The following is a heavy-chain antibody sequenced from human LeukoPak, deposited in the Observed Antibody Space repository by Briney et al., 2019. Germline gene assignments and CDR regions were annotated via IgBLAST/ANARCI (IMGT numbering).Heavy chain of an antibody. J-gene: IGHJ4*02. CDR2: IYRAGNT. Sequence: GGSLRLSCGASGFSVTANYMNWVRQAPGKGLEWVSVIYRAGNTYYADSVKGRFTISRDNSKNTLYLQMNSLRAEDTAVYYCVRGNWDTAARFDNWGQGTLFTAS. CDR1: GFSVTANY. D-gene: IGHD5-18*01. CDR3: VRGNWDTAARFDN. V-gene: IGHV3-66*01.